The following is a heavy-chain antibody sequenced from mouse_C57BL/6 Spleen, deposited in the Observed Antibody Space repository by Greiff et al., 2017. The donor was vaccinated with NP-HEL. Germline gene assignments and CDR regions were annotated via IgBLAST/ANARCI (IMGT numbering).Heavy chain of an antibody. CDR1: GFTFSSYG. CDR3: ARHGYSNYVDFDY. J-gene: IGHJ2*01. CDR2: ISSGGSYT. Sequence: EVQLVESGGDLVKPGGSLKLSCAASGFTFSSYGMSWVRQTPDKRLEWVATISSGGSYTYYPDSVKGRFTISRDNAKNTLYLQMSSLKSEDTAMYYCARHGYSNYVDFDYWGQGTTLTVSS. D-gene: IGHD2-5*01. V-gene: IGHV5-6*01.